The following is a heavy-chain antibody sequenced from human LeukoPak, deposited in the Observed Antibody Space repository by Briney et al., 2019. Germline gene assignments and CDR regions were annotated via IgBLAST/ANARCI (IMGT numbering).Heavy chain of an antibody. CDR3: ARNDYVWGSYRSLDY. CDR2: INSDGSST. V-gene: IGHV3-74*01. J-gene: IGHJ4*02. D-gene: IGHD3-16*02. Sequence: GGSLRLSCAASGFTFSSYWMHWVRQAPGKGLVWVSRINSDGSSTSYADSVKGRFTISRDNAKNTLYLQMNSLRAEDTAVYYCARNDYVWGSYRSLDYWGQGTLVTVSS. CDR1: GFTFSSYW.